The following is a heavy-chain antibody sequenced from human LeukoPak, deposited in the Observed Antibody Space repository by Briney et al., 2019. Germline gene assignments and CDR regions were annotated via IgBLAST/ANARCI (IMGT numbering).Heavy chain of an antibody. D-gene: IGHD3-22*01. CDR1: GGSISSSSYY. J-gene: IGHJ6*02. V-gene: IGHV4-39*07. CDR2: IYYSGST. Sequence: SETLSLPCTVSGGSISSSSYYWGWIRQPPGKGLEWIGSIYYSGSTYYNPSLKSRVTISVDTSKNQFSLDLRSVTAADTAVYYCARGPHYHDSSGYSPSYSYAMDVWGQGTTVTVSS. CDR3: ARGPHYHDSSGYSPSYSYAMDV.